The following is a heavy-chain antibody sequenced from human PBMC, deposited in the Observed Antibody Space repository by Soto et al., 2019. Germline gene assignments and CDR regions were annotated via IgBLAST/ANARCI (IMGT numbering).Heavy chain of an antibody. CDR2: ITTSGAT. J-gene: IGHJ6*02. V-gene: IGHV3-13*01. CDR3: TRGSPQIGGLDV. CDR1: GFTFTNFD. Sequence: VQLVEWGGSPVHPGGSLRLSCAASGFTFTNFDMHWVRQCTGKGLEWVSSITTSGATYYAASVKGRFTVSRENADNSLYLQMNGLRAGDTAVYYCTRGSPQIGGLDVWGQGTTVTVSS. D-gene: IGHD3-10*01.